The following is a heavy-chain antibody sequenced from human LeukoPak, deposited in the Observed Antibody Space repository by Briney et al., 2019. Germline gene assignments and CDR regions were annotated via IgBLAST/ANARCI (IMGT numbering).Heavy chain of an antibody. Sequence: PSETLSLTCTVSGGSFSSCYWSWIRQPPGKGLEWIGFIHYSGSINYNPSLKSRVTISADTSKNQFSLKLSAVTAADTAVYFCARVPYRSGWYSDHWGQGTLVTVSS. CDR3: ARVPYRSGWYSDH. D-gene: IGHD6-19*01. J-gene: IGHJ4*02. CDR2: IHYSGSI. CDR1: GGSFSSCY. V-gene: IGHV4-59*01.